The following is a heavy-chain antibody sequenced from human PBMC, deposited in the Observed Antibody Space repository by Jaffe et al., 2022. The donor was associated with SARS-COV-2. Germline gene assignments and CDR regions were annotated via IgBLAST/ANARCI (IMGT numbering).Heavy chain of an antibody. V-gene: IGHV3-23*01. CDR3: ARGRIWFDP. CDR2: ISGNGETT. J-gene: IGHJ5*02. CDR1: GFTFRNYA. D-gene: IGHD1-26*01. Sequence: EVQLLESGGGLVQPGGSLRLSCAASGFTFRNYAVGWVRQAPGKGLEWVSGISGNGETTYYADSVKGRFTVSRDNSKSRLYLQMNSLRAEDTAVYYCARGRIWFDPWGQGTLVTVSS.